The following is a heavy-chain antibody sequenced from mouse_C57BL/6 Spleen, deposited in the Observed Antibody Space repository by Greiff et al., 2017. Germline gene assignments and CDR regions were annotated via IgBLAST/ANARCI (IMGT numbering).Heavy chain of an antibody. D-gene: IGHD2-1*01. V-gene: IGHV1-53*01. CDR3: ANYYAQGEWFAY. CDR2: INPSNGGT. CDR1: GYTFTSYG. J-gene: IGHJ3*01. Sequence: QVQLQQPGTELVKPGASVKLSCTASGYTFTSYGMHWVKQRPGQGLEWIGNINPSNGGTNYNEKFKSKATLTVDKSSSTAYMQLSSLTSEDSAVYYCANYYAQGEWFAYWGQGTLVTVSA.